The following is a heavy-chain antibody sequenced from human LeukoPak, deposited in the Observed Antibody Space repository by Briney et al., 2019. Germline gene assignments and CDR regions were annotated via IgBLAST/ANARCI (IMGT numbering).Heavy chain of an antibody. CDR2: ISGSGGST. CDR1: GFTFSSYA. V-gene: IGHV3-23*01. CDR3: AKSRAIVVVVAATPLDY. Sequence: RGGSLRLSCAASGFTFSSYAMSWVRQAPGKGLEWVSAISGSGGSTYYADSVKGRFTISRDNSKNTLYLQMNSLRAEDTAVYYCAKSRAIVVVVAATPLDYWGQGTLVTVSS. D-gene: IGHD2-15*01. J-gene: IGHJ4*02.